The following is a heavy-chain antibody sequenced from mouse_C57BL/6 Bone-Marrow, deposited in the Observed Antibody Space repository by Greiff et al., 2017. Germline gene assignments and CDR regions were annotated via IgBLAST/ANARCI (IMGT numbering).Heavy chain of an antibody. Sequence: VQLQQSGAELVRPGASVKLSCKASGYTFTDYYINWVKQRPGQGLEWIARIYPGSGNTYSNEKFKGKATLTAEKSSRTAYMQLSSLTSEDSAVYFCARLDYGSSYGFAYWGQGTLVTVSA. CDR2: IYPGSGNT. CDR3: ARLDYGSSYGFAY. V-gene: IGHV1-76*01. CDR1: GYTFTDYY. D-gene: IGHD1-1*01. J-gene: IGHJ3*01.